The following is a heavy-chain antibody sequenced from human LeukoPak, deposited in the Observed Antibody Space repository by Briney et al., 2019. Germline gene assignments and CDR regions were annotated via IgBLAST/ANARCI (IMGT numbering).Heavy chain of an antibody. Sequence: GGSLRLSCAASGFTFSSYAMSWLRQAPGKGLEWVSSISGSYGTTYYADSVKGRFTISRDNSKNTLYLQMNSLRAEDTALYYCAKAGCSSTSCYEFDYWGQGTLVTVSS. CDR2: ISGSYGTT. D-gene: IGHD2-2*01. CDR1: GFTFSSYA. V-gene: IGHV3-23*01. CDR3: AKAGCSSTSCYEFDY. J-gene: IGHJ4*02.